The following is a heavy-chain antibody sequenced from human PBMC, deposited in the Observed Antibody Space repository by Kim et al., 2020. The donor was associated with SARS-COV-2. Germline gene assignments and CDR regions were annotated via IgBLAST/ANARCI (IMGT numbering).Heavy chain of an antibody. J-gene: IGHJ6*02. CDR2: ISYDGSNK. CDR1: GFTFSSYA. CDR3: ARARGGSYYYGMDV. D-gene: IGHD1-26*01. V-gene: IGHV3-30-3*01. Sequence: GGSLRLSCAASGFTFSSYAMHWVRQAPDKGLEWVAVISYDGSNKYYADSVKGRFTISRDNSKNTLYLQMNSLRAEDTAVYYCARARGGSYYYGMDVWGQGTTVTVSS.